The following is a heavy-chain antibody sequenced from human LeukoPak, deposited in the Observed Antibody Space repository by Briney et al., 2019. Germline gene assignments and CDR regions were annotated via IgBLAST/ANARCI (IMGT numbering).Heavy chain of an antibody. V-gene: IGHV4-31*11. CDR2: IYYSGST. CDR1: GGSISSGGYY. J-gene: IGHJ5*02. Sequence: SETLSLTCAVSGGSISSGGYYWSWIRQHPGKGLEWIGYIYYSGSTYYNPSLKSRVTISVDTSKNQFSLKLSSVTAADTAVYYCARSSYYYDSSGYYKGPFDPWGQGTLVTVSS. CDR3: ARSSYYYDSSGYYKGPFDP. D-gene: IGHD3-22*01.